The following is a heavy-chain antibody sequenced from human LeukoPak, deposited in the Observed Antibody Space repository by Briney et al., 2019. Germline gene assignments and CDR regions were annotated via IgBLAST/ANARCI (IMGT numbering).Heavy chain of an antibody. V-gene: IGHV1-69*05. J-gene: IGHJ5*02. D-gene: IGHD6-19*01. CDR1: GGTFSSYA. CDR3: ARDIPGGAVAGTGWFDP. Sequence: SVKVSCKASGGTFSSYAISWVRQAPGQGLEWMGGIIPIFGTANYAQKFQGRVTITTDESTSTAYMELSSLRSEDTAVYYCARDIPGGAVAGTGWFDPWGQGTLVTVSS. CDR2: IIPIFGTA.